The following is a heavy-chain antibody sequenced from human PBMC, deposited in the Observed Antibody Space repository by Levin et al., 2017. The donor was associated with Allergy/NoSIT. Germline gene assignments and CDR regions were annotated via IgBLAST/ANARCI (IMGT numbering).Heavy chain of an antibody. CDR1: GFTFSSYA. V-gene: IGHV3-23*01. D-gene: IGHD2-2*01. Sequence: SCAASGFTFSSYAMSWVRQAPGKGLEWVSAISGSGGSTYYADSVKGRFTISRDNSKNTLYLQMNSLRAEDTAVYYCAKDLRCSSTSCYAFDIWGQGTMVTVSS. J-gene: IGHJ3*02. CDR2: ISGSGGST. CDR3: AKDLRCSSTSCYAFDI.